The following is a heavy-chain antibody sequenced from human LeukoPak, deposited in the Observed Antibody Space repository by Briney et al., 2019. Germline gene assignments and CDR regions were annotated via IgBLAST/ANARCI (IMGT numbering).Heavy chain of an antibody. CDR3: ARGLRPYGSGSYYDNFFSDY. Sequence: ASVKVSCKASGYTFTSYDINWVRQATGQGLEWMGWMNPNSGNTGYAQKFQGRVTMTRNTSISTAYMELSSLRSEDTAVYYCARGLRPYGSGSYYDNFFSDYWGQGTLVTVSS. V-gene: IGHV1-8*01. CDR1: GYTFTSYD. J-gene: IGHJ4*02. D-gene: IGHD3-10*01. CDR2: MNPNSGNT.